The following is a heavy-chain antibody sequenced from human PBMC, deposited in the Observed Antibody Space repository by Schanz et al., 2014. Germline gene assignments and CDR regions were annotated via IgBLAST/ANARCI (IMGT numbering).Heavy chain of an antibody. J-gene: IGHJ4*02. Sequence: EVQLVESGGGLVKPGGSLSLSFAASFFSFLLSSLAWVRQAPGKGLEWVSFISTGRYLYYADSVKGRFTISRDNTKNSVFLQMSSLRVEDTGLYFCARDPVEGAPTPYYFDSWGPGTLVTVSS. CDR1: FFSFLLSS. CDR3: ARDPVEGAPTPYYFDS. CDR2: ISTGRYL. D-gene: IGHD1-26*01. V-gene: IGHV3-21*02.